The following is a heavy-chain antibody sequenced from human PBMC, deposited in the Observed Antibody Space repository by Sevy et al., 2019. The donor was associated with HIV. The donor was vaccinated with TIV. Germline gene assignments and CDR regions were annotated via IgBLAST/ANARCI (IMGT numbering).Heavy chain of an antibody. J-gene: IGHJ4*02. V-gene: IGHV1-24*01. CDR1: GYTLTKLS. CDR2: FDPEDGET. Sequence: ASVKVSCKVSGYTLTKLSMHWVRQAPGKGLEWMGRFDPEDGETIFAQKFQGSVTMTEDTSTDTAYMELSSLRSEDTAEYYCAAAREYYEDSSGYLDYWGQRTLVTVSS. D-gene: IGHD3-22*01. CDR3: AAAREYYEDSSGYLDY.